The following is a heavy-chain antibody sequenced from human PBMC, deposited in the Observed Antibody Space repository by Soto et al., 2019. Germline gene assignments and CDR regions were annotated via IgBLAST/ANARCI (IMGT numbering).Heavy chain of an antibody. J-gene: IGHJ6*03. Sequence: ASVKVSCKASGYSFSSYGISWVRQAPGQGLEWMGWTSVYNGNTNYAQELQGRVTMTTDTSTSTGYMELRSLRSDDTTVYYCARRVAEVDNPYYYYYMDVWGKGTTVTVSS. D-gene: IGHD2-15*01. CDR1: GYSFSSYG. V-gene: IGHV1-18*01. CDR3: ARRVAEVDNPYYYYYMDV. CDR2: TSVYNGNT.